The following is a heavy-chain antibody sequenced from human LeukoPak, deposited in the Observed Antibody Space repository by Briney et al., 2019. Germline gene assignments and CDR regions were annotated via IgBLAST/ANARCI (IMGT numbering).Heavy chain of an antibody. Sequence: GGSLTLSCGASGFTFSDHCMHWVRQAPGKGLVWVSGIDSDGSTTRYANSVKGRFTISRDNAKNTLYLQMNTLRAEDTAVYYCARDRPHNWFDPWGQGTMVPVSS. CDR1: GFTFSDHC. J-gene: IGHJ5*02. CDR3: ARDRPHNWFDP. V-gene: IGHV3-74*01. CDR2: IDSDGSTT.